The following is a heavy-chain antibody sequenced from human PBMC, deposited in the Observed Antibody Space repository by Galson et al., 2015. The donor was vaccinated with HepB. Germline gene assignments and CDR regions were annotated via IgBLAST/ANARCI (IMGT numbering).Heavy chain of an antibody. CDR2: ISAYNGNT. Sequence: SVKVSCKASGYTFTSYGISWVRQAPGQGLEWMGWISAYNGNTNYAQKLQGGVTMTTDTSTSTAYMELRSLRSDDTAVYYCARWVGDIVVVPAAISDGPNWFDPWGQGTLVTVSS. J-gene: IGHJ5*02. D-gene: IGHD2-2*02. V-gene: IGHV1-18*01. CDR1: GYTFTSYG. CDR3: ARWVGDIVVVPAAISDGPNWFDP.